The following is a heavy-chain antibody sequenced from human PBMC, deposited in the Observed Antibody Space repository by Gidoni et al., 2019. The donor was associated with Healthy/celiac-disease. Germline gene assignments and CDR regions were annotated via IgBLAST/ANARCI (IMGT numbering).Heavy chain of an antibody. CDR2: ISWNSGSI. CDR3: AKDLMDYYGSGTSFGAFDI. CDR1: GFTFDDYA. J-gene: IGHJ3*02. Sequence: EVQLVESGGGLVQPGRSLRLSCAASGFTFDDYAMHWVRQAPGKGLEWVSGISWNSGSIGYADSVKGRFTISRDNAKNSLYLQMNSLRAEDTALYYCAKDLMDYYGSGTSFGAFDIWGQGTMVTVSS. D-gene: IGHD3-10*01. V-gene: IGHV3-9*01.